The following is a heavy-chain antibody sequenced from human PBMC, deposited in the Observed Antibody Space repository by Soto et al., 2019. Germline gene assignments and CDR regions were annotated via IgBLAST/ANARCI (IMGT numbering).Heavy chain of an antibody. CDR3: ARAIGSYNTASYGDVYYFDI. D-gene: IGHD4-17*01. Sequence: SETLSLTCTVSGGSISSSSYYWGWIRQPPGKGLEWIGSIYYSGSTNYNPSLKSRVTISLDTSRSQFSLELTSVTAADTALYYCARAIGSYNTASYGDVYYFDIWGQGVLVTVSS. CDR1: GGSISSSSYY. CDR2: IYYSGST. J-gene: IGHJ4*02. V-gene: IGHV4-39*07.